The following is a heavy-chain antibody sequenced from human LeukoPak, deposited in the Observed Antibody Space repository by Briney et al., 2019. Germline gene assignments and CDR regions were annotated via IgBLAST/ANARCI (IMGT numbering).Heavy chain of an antibody. CDR2: IYYSGST. V-gene: IGHV4-59*01. CDR1: GGSISSYY. J-gene: IGHJ6*04. D-gene: IGHD5-18*01. Sequence: PSETLSLTCTVSGGSISSYYWSWIRQPPGKGLDWIGYIYYSGSTNYNPSLKSRVTISVDTSKNQFSLKLSSVPAADTAVYYCARVDTAMVGGYYYYGMDVWGKGTTVTVSS. CDR3: ARVDTAMVGGYYYYGMDV.